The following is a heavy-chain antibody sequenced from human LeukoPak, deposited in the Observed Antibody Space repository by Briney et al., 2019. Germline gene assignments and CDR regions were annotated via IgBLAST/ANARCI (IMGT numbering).Heavy chain of an antibody. Sequence: SETLSLTCAVYGGSFSGYSWNRIRQPPGKGLEWLGEVNHSGSTNHNPSLKSRVTISVNTSKNQFSLRLSSVTAADTAVYYCPKGPSYDSSGYYVYWGKGTLVTVS. CDR1: GGSFSGYS. D-gene: IGHD3-22*01. CDR3: PKGPSYDSSGYYVY. J-gene: IGHJ4*02. CDR2: VNHSGST. V-gene: IGHV4-34*01.